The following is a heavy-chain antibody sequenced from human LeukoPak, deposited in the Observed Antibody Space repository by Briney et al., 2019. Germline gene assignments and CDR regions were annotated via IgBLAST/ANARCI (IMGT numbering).Heavy chain of an antibody. D-gene: IGHD1-26*01. CDR3: ARGPVGATIGLLDY. J-gene: IGHJ4*02. CDR1: GFTFSNYG. CDR2: IFDDGSKT. Sequence: GGSLRLSCAASGFTFSNYGMHWVRQAPGKGLGWVALIFDDGSKTFYADSVKGRFTISRDNSKNTLYLQMNSLRAEDTALYYCARGPVGATIGLLDYWGQGTLVTVSS. V-gene: IGHV3-33*01.